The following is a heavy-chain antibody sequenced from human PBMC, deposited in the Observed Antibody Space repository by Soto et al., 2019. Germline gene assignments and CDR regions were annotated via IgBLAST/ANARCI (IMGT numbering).Heavy chain of an antibody. J-gene: IGHJ6*03. CDR2: TYYRSRWYN. V-gene: IGHV6-1*01. D-gene: IGHD1-7*01. CDR3: AGTTSLQWYYMDV. Sequence: QVQLQQSGPGLVRPSQTLSLTCAISGDSVSSNSAAWNWIRQYPSRVLEWLGRTYYRSRWYNDYAVSVKSRITVNPDTSKNQFSLHLNSVTPEATAVYYCAGTTSLQWYYMDVWDKGTTVTVSS. CDR1: GDSVSSNSAA.